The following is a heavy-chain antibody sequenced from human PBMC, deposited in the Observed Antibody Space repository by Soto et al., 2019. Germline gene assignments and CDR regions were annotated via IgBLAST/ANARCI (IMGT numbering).Heavy chain of an antibody. D-gene: IGHD1-26*01. CDR2: IYYSGSA. CDR1: GGSISSYY. J-gene: IGHJ2*01. CDR3: ARGGWYFDL. Sequence: QVQLQESGPGLVKPSETLSLTCTVSGGSISSYYWSWVRQPPGKGLQWIGYIYYSGSAHYNPSLKSRVTISVDTSKNECSLSVSSVTAADTAVYPWARGGWYFDLWGRGTLVTVAS. V-gene: IGHV4-59*01.